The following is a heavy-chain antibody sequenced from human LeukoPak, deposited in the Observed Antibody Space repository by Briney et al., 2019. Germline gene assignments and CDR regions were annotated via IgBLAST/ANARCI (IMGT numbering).Heavy chain of an antibody. D-gene: IGHD3-10*01. CDR1: GFTFSNYG. CDR2: ISWDGGST. Sequence: GGSLRLPCAASGFTFSNYGMHWVRQAPGKGLEWVSLISWDGGSTYYADSVKGRFTISRDNSKNSLYLQMNSLRAEDTALYYCAKDYYGSGSSPDYWGQGTLVTVSS. CDR3: AKDYYGSGSSPDY. J-gene: IGHJ4*02. V-gene: IGHV3-43D*03.